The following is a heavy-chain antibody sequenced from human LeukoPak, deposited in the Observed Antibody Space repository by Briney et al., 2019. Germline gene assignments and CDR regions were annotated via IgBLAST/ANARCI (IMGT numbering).Heavy chain of an antibody. J-gene: IGHJ3*02. Sequence: RGGSLRHSCAASGFTFSSYAVSWVRQTPGKGLEWVSAISGSGGSTYYADSVKGRFTISRDNSKNTLYLQMNSLRAEDTAVYYCANTLTTVVIPGAFDIWGQGTMVTVSS. D-gene: IGHD4-23*01. V-gene: IGHV3-23*01. CDR2: ISGSGGST. CDR1: GFTFSSYA. CDR3: ANTLTTVVIPGAFDI.